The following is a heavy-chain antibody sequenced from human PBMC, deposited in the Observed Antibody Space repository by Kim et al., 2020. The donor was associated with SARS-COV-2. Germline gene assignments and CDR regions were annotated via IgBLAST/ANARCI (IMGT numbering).Heavy chain of an antibody. V-gene: IGHV3-23*01. Sequence: ASVKGRFTISRDSSKDTLYLQMVSLRVDGTALYYCARTRSCSSTSCYVDYWGQGTLVTVSS. J-gene: IGHJ4*02. CDR3: ARTRSCSSTSCYVDY. D-gene: IGHD2-2*01.